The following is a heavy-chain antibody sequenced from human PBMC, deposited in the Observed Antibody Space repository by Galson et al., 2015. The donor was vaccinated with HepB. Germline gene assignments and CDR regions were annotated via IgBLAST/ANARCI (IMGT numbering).Heavy chain of an antibody. J-gene: IGHJ3*02. V-gene: IGHV3-30-3*01. Sequence: SLRLSCAASEFTFSTYAVHWVRQAPAKGLEWLAVVSFDGTTQYYADSVKGRFTVSRDSSTATLHLQMNSLRAEDTAMHFCARDGSYYYGSGTEPFDIWGQGTMVTVSS. CDR1: EFTFSTYA. CDR2: VSFDGTTQ. D-gene: IGHD3-10*01. CDR3: ARDGSYYYGSGTEPFDI.